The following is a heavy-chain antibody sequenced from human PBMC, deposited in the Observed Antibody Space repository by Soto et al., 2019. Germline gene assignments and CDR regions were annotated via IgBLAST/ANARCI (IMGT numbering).Heavy chain of an antibody. Sequence: QVQLVQSGAEVKKPGASVKVSCKASGYTFTGYYMHWVRQAPGQGLEWMGWINRNSGGTNYAQKFQGRVTMTIDTSISTSYMVLSRLSSDDTAVHYCERDPNYYASPVTGYWCQEPLVTVSS. CDR3: ERDPNYYASPVTGY. D-gene: IGHD3-22*01. V-gene: IGHV1-2*02. J-gene: IGHJ4*02. CDR2: INRNSGGT. CDR1: GYTFTGYY.